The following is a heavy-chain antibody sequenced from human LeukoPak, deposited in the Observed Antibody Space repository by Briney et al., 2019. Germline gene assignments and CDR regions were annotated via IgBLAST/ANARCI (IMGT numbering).Heavy chain of an antibody. CDR1: GDSFSSGDYH. CDR3: ARVETPVTTTPPFDR. Sequence: KPSETLSLTCTVSGDSFSSGDYHWSWIRQPQGMGLEWAGNISNRGNTNYNPSLKSRVTISIDTSKNQFSLKLSSVTAADTAVYYCARVETPVTTTPPFDRWGQGTLVTVSS. J-gene: IGHJ4*02. V-gene: IGHV4-61*08. D-gene: IGHD4-17*01. CDR2: ISNRGNT.